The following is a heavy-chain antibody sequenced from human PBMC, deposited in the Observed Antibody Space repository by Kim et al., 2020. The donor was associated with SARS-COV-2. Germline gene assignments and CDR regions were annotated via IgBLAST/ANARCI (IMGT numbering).Heavy chain of an antibody. CDR1: GGSISSYY. J-gene: IGHJ4*02. Sequence: SETLSLTCTVSGGSISSYYWSWIRQPPGKGLEWIGYIYYSGSTNYNPSLKSRVTMSVDTSKNQFSLKLSSVTAADTAIYYCARSYSSGWYVYWGQGTLVTVSS. V-gene: IGHV4-59*01. CDR2: IYYSGST. CDR3: ARSYSSGWYVY. D-gene: IGHD6-19*01.